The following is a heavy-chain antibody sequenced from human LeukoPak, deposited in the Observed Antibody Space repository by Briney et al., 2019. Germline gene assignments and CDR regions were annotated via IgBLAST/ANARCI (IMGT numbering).Heavy chain of an antibody. CDR2: ISSSGSYM. Sequence: GGSLRLSCAASGFSFSSSSMNWVRQAPGKGLEWVSSISSSGSYMYYADSLKGRFTISRDNAKNSLYLQMYSLRAEDTAIYYCARGRIFGVVIPFDYWGQGTLVTVSS. V-gene: IGHV3-21*01. D-gene: IGHD3-3*01. CDR1: GFSFSSSS. CDR3: ARGRIFGVVIPFDY. J-gene: IGHJ4*02.